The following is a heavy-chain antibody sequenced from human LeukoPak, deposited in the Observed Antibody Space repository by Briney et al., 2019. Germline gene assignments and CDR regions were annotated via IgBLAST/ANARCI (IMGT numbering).Heavy chain of an antibody. CDR3: FSGYDRASDYFGMDV. D-gene: IGHD5-12*01. J-gene: IGHJ6*02. CDR2: VYYGGNT. CDR1: GGSLTSTSRY. V-gene: IGHV4-39*05. Sequence: SETPSLTCTVSGGSLTSTSRYWGWISQPPGKGLEWIGTVYYGGNTNSNPSLKSRVSISVDPSESQFSLSLTSVTAADTAVYYCFSGYDRASDYFGMDVWGQGTAVIVSS.